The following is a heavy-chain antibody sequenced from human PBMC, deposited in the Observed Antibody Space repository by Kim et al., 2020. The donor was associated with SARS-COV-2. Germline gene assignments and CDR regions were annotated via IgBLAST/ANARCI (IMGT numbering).Heavy chain of an antibody. CDR3: ARAVDSGSYHDAFDI. CDR2: ISYDGSNK. D-gene: IGHD1-26*01. Sequence: GGSLRLSCAASGFTFSSYAMHWVRQAPGKGLEWVAVISYDGSNKYYADSVKGRFTISRDNSKNTLYLQMNSLRAEDTAVYYCARAVDSGSYHDAFDIWGQGTMVTVSS. V-gene: IGHV3-30*04. J-gene: IGHJ3*02. CDR1: GFTFSSYA.